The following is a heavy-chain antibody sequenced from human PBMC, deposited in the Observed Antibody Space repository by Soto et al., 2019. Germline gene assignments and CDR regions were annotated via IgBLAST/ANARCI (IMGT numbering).Heavy chain of an antibody. V-gene: IGHV3-30*03. CDR3: SRDAAGASGSYYCFFDH. J-gene: IGHJ4*02. D-gene: IGHD3-22*01. CDR1: GFTFNNFG. CDR2: ISYDGGTK. Sequence: QVQLVESGGGVVQPGSSLRLSCAGSGFTFNNFGFHWVRQVPGKGLEWVALISYDGGTKSFADSLKGRFTISRDDSKNTLYLQMNSMRAEDTAVYFCSRDAAGASGSYYCFFDHCGQGTLVTVSS.